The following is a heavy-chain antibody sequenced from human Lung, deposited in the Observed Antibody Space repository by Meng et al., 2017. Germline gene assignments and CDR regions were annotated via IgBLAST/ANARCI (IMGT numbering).Heavy chain of an antibody. Sequence: QLKMEGSGRGLVKPSGILSLTCAVSGGSISSDNWWSWVRQPPGKGLEWIGEIYHSGSTNYNPSLKSRITISVDKPKNQFSLTLSSVTAADTAVYYCTKNDFYCLGYWGQGTLVTVSS. CDR3: TKNDFYCLGY. CDR2: IYHSGST. J-gene: IGHJ4*02. D-gene: IGHD2-21*01. CDR1: GGSISSDNW. V-gene: IGHV4-4*02.